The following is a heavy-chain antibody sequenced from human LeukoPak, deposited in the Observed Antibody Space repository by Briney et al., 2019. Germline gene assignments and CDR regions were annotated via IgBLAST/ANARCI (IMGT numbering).Heavy chain of an antibody. D-gene: IGHD5-18*01. CDR3: AKDLGWIQCGY. CDR1: GFIFRNYG. J-gene: IGHJ4*02. V-gene: IGHV3-23*01. Sequence: PGGSLRLSCAASGFIFRNYGMNWVRQPPGKGLEWVSDVSPNGETAYYADAVKGRFTISRDNSKNTVYLQVRSLRAEDTAVYYCAKDLGWIQCGYWGQGALVTVSS. CDR2: VSPNGETA.